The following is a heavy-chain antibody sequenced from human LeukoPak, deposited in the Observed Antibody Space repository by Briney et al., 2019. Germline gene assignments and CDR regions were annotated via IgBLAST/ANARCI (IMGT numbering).Heavy chain of an antibody. CDR3: ARGGHYYSYSMDV. J-gene: IGHJ6*03. CDR1: GYSFTDYY. Sequence: ASVKVSCKASGYSFTDYYMHWVRQAPGQGLESMGWINPDRGGTKYPQKFQGRVTMTRDTSISTAYMELGRMRSDCTAVYYCARGGHYYSYSMDVWGKGTTVTVSS. CDR2: INPDRGGT. V-gene: IGHV1-2*02.